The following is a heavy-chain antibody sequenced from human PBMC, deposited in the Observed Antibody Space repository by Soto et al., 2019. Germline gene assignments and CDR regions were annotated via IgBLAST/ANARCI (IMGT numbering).Heavy chain of an antibody. J-gene: IGHJ4*02. CDR2: ISSSSSYT. D-gene: IGHD3-22*01. CDR3: ARDRRPAYYYDSSGYYYRSSDY. CDR1: GFTFSDYY. Sequence: GGSLRLSCAASGFTFSDYYMSWIRQAPGKGLEWVSYISSSSSYTNYADSVKGRFTISRDNAKNSLYLQMNSLRAEDTAVYYCARDRRPAYYYDSSGYYYRSSDYWGQGPLVTVSS. V-gene: IGHV3-11*05.